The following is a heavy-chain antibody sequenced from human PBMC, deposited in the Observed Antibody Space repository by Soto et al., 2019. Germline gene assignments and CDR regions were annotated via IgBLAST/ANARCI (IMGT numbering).Heavy chain of an antibody. CDR2: IYGGGGT. CDR1: GFTVSSNY. J-gene: IGHJ4*02. Sequence: EVQLVESGGGLVQPGGSLRLSCAASGFTVSSNYMSWVRQAPGKGLEWVSVIYGGGGTYYADSVKGRFTISRDNSKNTLYLQMSSRGDEDMAVYYCGRLSSRDYYGGRFDYWGQGTLVTVSS. V-gene: IGHV3-66*01. CDR3: GRLSSRDYYGGRFDY. D-gene: IGHD3-22*01.